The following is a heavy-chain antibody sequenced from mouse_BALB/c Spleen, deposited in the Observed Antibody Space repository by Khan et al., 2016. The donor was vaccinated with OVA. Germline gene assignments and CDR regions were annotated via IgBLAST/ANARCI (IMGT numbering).Heavy chain of an antibody. V-gene: IGHV3-2*02. Sequence: EVQLQESGPGLVKPSQSLSLTCTVTGYSITSGYAWNWIRQFPGNKLEWMGYISYSGGTSYNPSLKSRISITRDTSKNQFFLQLNSVTTEDTATYYCARGNYYGYYFDCWGQGTPLTVSS. D-gene: IGHD1-1*01. CDR2: ISYSGGT. CDR3: ARGNYYGYYFDC. CDR1: GYSITSGYA. J-gene: IGHJ2*01.